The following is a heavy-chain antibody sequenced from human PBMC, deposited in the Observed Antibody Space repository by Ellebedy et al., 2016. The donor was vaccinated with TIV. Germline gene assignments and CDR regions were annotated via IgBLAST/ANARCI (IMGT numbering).Heavy chain of an antibody. CDR1: GYTFTSYG. CDR2: ISAYNGET. Sequence: ASVKVSCXASGYTFTSYGISWVRQAPGQGLEWMGWISAYNGETNYVQKLQGRVTMTTDTSTSTAYMELRSLRSDDTAVYYCARDRGTRYYFDYWGQGTLVTVSS. J-gene: IGHJ4*02. V-gene: IGHV1-18*01. CDR3: ARDRGTRYYFDY. D-gene: IGHD2-2*01.